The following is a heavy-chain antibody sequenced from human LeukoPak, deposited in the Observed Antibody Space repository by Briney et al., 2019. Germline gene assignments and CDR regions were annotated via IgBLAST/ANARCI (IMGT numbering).Heavy chain of an antibody. V-gene: IGHV3-48*03. J-gene: IGHJ4*02. CDR2: ISSSGSTI. CDR3: ARGQSSGWTCDY. Sequence: PGGSLRLSCAASGFTFSSYEMNWVRQAPGKGLEWVSYISSSGSTIYYADSVKGRFTISRDNAKNSLYLQMNSLRAEDTAVYYCARGQSSGWTCDYWGQGTRVTVSS. CDR1: GFTFSSYE. D-gene: IGHD6-19*01.